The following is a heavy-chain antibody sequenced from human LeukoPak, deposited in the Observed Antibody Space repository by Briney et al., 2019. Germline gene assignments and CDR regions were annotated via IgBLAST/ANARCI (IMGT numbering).Heavy chain of an antibody. CDR2: MNPNSGNT. CDR3: ARGRPRGRCCSSTSCPADFDY. J-gene: IGHJ4*02. D-gene: IGHD2-2*01. V-gene: IGHV1-8*03. Sequence: GASVKVSCKASGYTFTSYDINWVRQATGQGLEWMGWMNPNSGNTGYAQKFQGRVTITRNTSISTAYMELSSLRSEDTAVYYCARGRPRGRCCSSTSCPADFDYWGQGTLVTVSS. CDR1: GYTFTSYD.